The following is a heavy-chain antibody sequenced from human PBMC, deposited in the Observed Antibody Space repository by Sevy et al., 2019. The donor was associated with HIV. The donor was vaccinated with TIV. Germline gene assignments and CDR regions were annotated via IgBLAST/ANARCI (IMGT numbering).Heavy chain of an antibody. CDR3: ARDRMITFGGVIVPDWFDP. CDR2: ISSSRSTI. D-gene: IGHD3-16*02. CDR1: GFTFSSYS. Sequence: GGSLRLSCAASGFTFSSYSMNWVRQAPGKGLEWVSYISSSRSTIYYADSVKGRFTISRDKAKNSLYLQMNSLRAEDTAVYYCARDRMITFGGVIVPDWFDPWGQGTLVTVSS. J-gene: IGHJ5*02. V-gene: IGHV3-48*01.